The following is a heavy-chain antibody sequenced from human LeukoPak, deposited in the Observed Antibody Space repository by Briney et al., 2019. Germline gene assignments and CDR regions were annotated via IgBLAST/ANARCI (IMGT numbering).Heavy chain of an antibody. V-gene: IGHV1-18*04. Sequence: ASVKVSCKASGYTFTGYYMHWVRQAPGQGLEWMGWISAYNGNTNYAQKLQGRVTMTTDTSTSTAYMELRSLRSDDTAVYYCASTGDDEGFDPWGQGTLVTVSS. CDR3: ASTGDDEGFDP. J-gene: IGHJ5*02. D-gene: IGHD3-16*01. CDR1: GYTFTGYY. CDR2: ISAYNGNT.